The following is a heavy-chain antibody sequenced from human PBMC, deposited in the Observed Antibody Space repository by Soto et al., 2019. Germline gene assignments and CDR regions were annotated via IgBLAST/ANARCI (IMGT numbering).Heavy chain of an antibody. CDR1: GFTFSTYT. D-gene: IGHD4-17*01. Sequence: EVQLLESGGGLVQPGGSLRLSCAASGFTFSTYTMAWVRQAPGRGPEWVSGVGQDGAPYYADSVKGRFSISRENSMSSVYLEMIALRGEDTAVYYCAKDMRPDGVWDFGHWGQGTLVTVSS. CDR2: VGQDGAP. V-gene: IGHV3-23*01. CDR3: AKDMRPDGVWDFGH. J-gene: IGHJ4*02.